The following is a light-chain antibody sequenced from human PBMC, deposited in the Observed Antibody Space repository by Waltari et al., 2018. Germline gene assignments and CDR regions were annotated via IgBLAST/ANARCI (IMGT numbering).Light chain of an antibody. V-gene: IGLV2-14*01. CDR3: SSQSSNDVVL. J-gene: IGLJ2*01. CDR1: SNDVGGYNS. Sequence: QSALTQPASVSGSPGQSVTIFCVGTSNDVGGYNSVSWYKEHPGQATRVIIYDVSDRPSGVSDRFSGSKSGNTASLTISGLQAEDEADYYCSSQSSNDVVLFGGGTKLTVL. CDR2: DVS.